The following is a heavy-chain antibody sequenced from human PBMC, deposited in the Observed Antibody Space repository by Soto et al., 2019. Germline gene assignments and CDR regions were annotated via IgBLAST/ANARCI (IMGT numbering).Heavy chain of an antibody. CDR1: GFIFSTYG. CDR3: SKWNGYGDH. CDR2: VSGGSGTT. J-gene: IGHJ4*02. Sequence: EVQLLESGGGLVQPGGSLRLSCAVSGFIFSTYGVTWVRQAPGKGLEWVSGVSGGSGTTHYADSVKGRFTITGDTSKNTVYLHMNSVRVEDTAVYYCSKWNGYGDHWGEGTLVTVSS. V-gene: IGHV3-23*01. D-gene: IGHD1-1*01.